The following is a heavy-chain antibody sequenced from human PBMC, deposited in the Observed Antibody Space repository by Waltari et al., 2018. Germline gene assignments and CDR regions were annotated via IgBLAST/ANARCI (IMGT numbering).Heavy chain of an antibody. J-gene: IGHJ4*02. CDR3: ARRKGYFDS. Sequence: QVQLVQSGAEVKKPGASVKVSCEASGSTFTSYYLHWVRQAPGQGLEWMGVIDPSDGSTSYAQKFQGRVTMTRDTSTSTVYMEMSSLRSEDTAVYYGARRKGYFDSWGQGTLVTVSS. V-gene: IGHV1-46*01. CDR1: GSTFTSYY. CDR2: IDPSDGST.